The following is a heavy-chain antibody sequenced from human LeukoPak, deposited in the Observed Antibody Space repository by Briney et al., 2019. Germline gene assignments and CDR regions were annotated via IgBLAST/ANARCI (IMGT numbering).Heavy chain of an antibody. V-gene: IGHV3-9*03. D-gene: IGHD2-2*01. CDR2: ITSNSGYV. J-gene: IGHJ5*02. CDR1: GFIFEDYA. Sequence: GGSLRLSCTVSGFIFEDYAMHWVRHVPGKGLEWVSSITSNSGYVAYADSVKGRFSISRDNAKNSLYLQMNSLRTEDMAVYYCVQDSYAISSSGSTFAPWGQGTLVTVSS. CDR3: VQDSYAISSSGSTFAP.